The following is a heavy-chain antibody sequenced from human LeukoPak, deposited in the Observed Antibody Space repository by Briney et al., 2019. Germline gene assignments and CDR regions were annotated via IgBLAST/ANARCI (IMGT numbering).Heavy chain of an antibody. CDR2: ISAYNGNT. J-gene: IGHJ6*02. Sequence: GASVKVSCKASGYTFTSYGISWVRQAPGQGLEWMGWISAYNGNTNYAQKLQGRVTMTTDTSTSTAYMELRSLRSDDTAVYYCAGDLGNWNDVWYYYYGMDVWGQGTTVTVSS. V-gene: IGHV1-18*01. D-gene: IGHD1-1*01. CDR3: AGDLGNWNDVWYYYYGMDV. CDR1: GYTFTSYG.